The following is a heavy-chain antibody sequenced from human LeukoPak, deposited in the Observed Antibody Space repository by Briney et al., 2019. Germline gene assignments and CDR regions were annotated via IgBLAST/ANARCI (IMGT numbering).Heavy chain of an antibody. D-gene: IGHD2-8*01. V-gene: IGHV3-48*01. CDR2: IRSDSSII. J-gene: IGHJ4*02. CDR1: GFAFNTYS. Sequence: GGSLRLPCAASGFAFNTYSMNWVRQAPGKGLEWVSYIRSDSSIIYYADSVKGRFTMSRDNGKNSLYLQMNSLRVEDTAVYFCARVQAGKWDFDYWGQGTLVTVSS. CDR3: ARVQAGKWDFDY.